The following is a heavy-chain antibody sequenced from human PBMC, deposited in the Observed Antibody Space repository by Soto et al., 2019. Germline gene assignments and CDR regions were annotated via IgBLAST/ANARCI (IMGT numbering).Heavy chain of an antibody. CDR3: ARSEEQWVVYFDS. Sequence: SETLSLTCTVSGVSISTDHWSWIRQSPGKGLEWIGYFSHSVKTDYNPSLKSRVTISGDTSKNQFYLTMSSVTAADTAVYYCARSEEQWVVYFDSWGQGILVTVS. CDR2: FSHSVKT. V-gene: IGHV4-59*13. CDR1: GVSISTDH. D-gene: IGHD6-19*01. J-gene: IGHJ4*02.